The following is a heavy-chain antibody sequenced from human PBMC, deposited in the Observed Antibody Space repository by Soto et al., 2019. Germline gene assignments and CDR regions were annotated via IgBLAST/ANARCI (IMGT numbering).Heavy chain of an antibody. CDR2: IRGFSPYT. CDR1: GFTFRTYT. CDR3: ARDRGYDAHDYHSNAMDV. V-gene: IGHV3-21*01. J-gene: IGHJ6*02. D-gene: IGHD3-10*01. Sequence: VGSLRLSCISSGFTFRTYTMNWVRQAPGKGLEWVSGIRGFSPYTFYAESVKGRFTISRDNAKNSLYLQMNSLRAEDTAVYYCARDRGYDAHDYHSNAMDVWGQGTTVTVSS.